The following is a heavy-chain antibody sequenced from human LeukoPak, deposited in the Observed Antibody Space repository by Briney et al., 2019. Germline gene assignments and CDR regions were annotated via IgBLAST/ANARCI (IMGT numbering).Heavy chain of an antibody. J-gene: IGHJ4*02. CDR3: AEIPRI. CDR1: GDYIENHY. CDR2: IFYTGSS. V-gene: IGHV4-59*11. D-gene: IGHD5-24*01. Sequence: SETLSLTCTVSGDYIENHYWSWVRQPPGKEPEWIAYIFYTGSSSGTTDYNPSLQSRVTISIDTSKRQFSLRLDSVTAADTAVYYCAEIPRIRGQGILVTVSS.